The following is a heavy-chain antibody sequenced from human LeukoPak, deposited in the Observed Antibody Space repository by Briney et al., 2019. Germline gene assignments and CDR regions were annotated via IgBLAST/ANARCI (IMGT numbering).Heavy chain of an antibody. CDR3: ARDPHARDSSGYYG. J-gene: IGHJ4*02. CDR1: GFTFSSYS. CDR2: ISSSSSYI. Sequence: GGSLRLSCAASGFTFSSYSMNWVRQAPGKGLEWVSSISSSSSYIYYADSVKGRFTISRDNAKKSLYLQMNSLRAEDTAVYYCARDPHARDSSGYYGWGQGTLVTVSS. V-gene: IGHV3-21*01. D-gene: IGHD3-22*01.